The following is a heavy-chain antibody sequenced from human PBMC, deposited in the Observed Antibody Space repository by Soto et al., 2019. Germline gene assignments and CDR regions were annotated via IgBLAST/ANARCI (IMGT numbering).Heavy chain of an antibody. CDR3: PKGLLFSSPFDS. Sequence: EVQLLESGGGLVQPGGSLRLSCAASGFTFSSYAMSWVRQAPGKGLEWVSAISGSGGSTYYAASVKGRFTISRHTSKNTLYLQMKSLRAEDPAVYYCPKGLLFSSPFDSWGQGTLVTVSS. V-gene: IGHV3-23*01. J-gene: IGHJ4*02. CDR1: GFTFSSYA. D-gene: IGHD6-6*01. CDR2: ISGSGGST.